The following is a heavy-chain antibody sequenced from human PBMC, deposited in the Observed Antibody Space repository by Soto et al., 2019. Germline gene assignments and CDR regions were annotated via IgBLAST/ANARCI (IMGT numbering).Heavy chain of an antibody. J-gene: IGHJ6*02. CDR3: ARIGYCSSTSCPNYYYYGMDV. V-gene: IGHV1-69*04. Sequence: ASVKVSCKASGYTFTSYGISWVRQAPGQGLEWMGRIIPILGIANYAQKFQGRVTITADKSTSTAYMELSSLRSEDTAVYYCARIGYCSSTSCPNYYYYGMDVWGQGTTVTVSS. CDR2: IIPILGIA. D-gene: IGHD2-2*01. CDR1: GYTFTSYG.